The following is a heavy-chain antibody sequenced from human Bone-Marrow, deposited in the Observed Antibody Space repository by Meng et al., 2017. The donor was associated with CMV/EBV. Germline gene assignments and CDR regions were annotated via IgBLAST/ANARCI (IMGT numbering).Heavy chain of an antibody. Sequence: GGSLRLSCAASGFTFSSYWMHWVRQAPGKGLVWVSRINSDGSSTSYADSVKGRFTISRDNAKNSLYLQMNSLRAEDTAVYYCARGEYGGYSWEPDVWGQGTTVTVSS. J-gene: IGHJ6*02. CDR1: GFTFSSYW. CDR2: INSDGSST. CDR3: ARGEYGGYSWEPDV. V-gene: IGHV3-74*01. D-gene: IGHD5-18*01.